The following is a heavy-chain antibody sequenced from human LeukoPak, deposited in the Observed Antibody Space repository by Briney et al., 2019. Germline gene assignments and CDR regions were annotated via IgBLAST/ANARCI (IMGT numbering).Heavy chain of an antibody. J-gene: IGHJ4*02. CDR3: ARGAWQWLVTGAYYFDY. CDR2: IKQDGSEK. D-gene: IGHD6-19*01. CDR1: GFTLSSYW. V-gene: IGHV3-7*01. Sequence: TGGSLRLSCAASGFTLSSYWMSWVRQAPGKGLEWVANIKQDGSEKYYVDSVKGRFTISRDNAKNSLYLQMNSLRAEDTAVYYCARGAWQWLVTGAYYFDYWGQGTLVTVSS.